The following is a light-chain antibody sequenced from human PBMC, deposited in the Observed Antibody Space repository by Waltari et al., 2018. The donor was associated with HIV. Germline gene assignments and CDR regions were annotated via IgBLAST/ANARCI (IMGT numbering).Light chain of an antibody. CDR1: QNVYSN. V-gene: IGKV3-15*01. Sequence: EILITQSPAILSVSPGESATVSCRASQNVYSNFAWYQQKPGQPHRLLIYTASTRATGVPARFTGSGFGTDFTLTISGLQSEDFAVYYCQHYNSWPGPAFGQGTKVEIK. CDR3: QHYNSWPGPA. J-gene: IGKJ1*01. CDR2: TAS.